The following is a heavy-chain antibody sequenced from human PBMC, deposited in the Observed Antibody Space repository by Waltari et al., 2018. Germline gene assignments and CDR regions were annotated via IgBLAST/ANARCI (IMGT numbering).Heavy chain of an antibody. CDR3: ARDPLNDYGGWDDY. CDR2: ISGSGENT. CDR1: GALFRSNA. D-gene: IGHD4-17*01. V-gene: IGHV3-23*01. Sequence: EVELLESGGTLVQPGGSLRVWCAASGALFRSNAFSWVRQAPGRGLEWVSSISGSGENTYYAESVKGRFTISRDNSKNTVFLQMNNLRVDDTAIYYCARDPLNDYGGWDDYWGQGTLVTVSS. J-gene: IGHJ4*02.